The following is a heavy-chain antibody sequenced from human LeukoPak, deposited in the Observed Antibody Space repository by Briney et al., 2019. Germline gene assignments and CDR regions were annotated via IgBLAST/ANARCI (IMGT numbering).Heavy chain of an antibody. Sequence: GGSLRLSCAASGFTFSSYGMHWVRQAPGKGLEWVAVIWYDGSNKYYADSVKGRFTISRDNSKNTLYLQMNSLRAEDTAVYYCAREDGDYEKWYFDLWGRGTLVTVSS. J-gene: IGHJ2*01. CDR1: GFTFSSYG. CDR2: IWYDGSNK. V-gene: IGHV3-33*01. D-gene: IGHD4-17*01. CDR3: AREDGDYEKWYFDL.